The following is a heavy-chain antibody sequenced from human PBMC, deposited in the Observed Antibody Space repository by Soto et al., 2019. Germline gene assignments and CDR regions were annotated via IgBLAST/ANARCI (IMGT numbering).Heavy chain of an antibody. Sequence: ASVKVSCKTSGYSFARYGVSWVRQAPGQGLEWLGWISGFNGKTEYSQTLRDRVTLTTDTSTGTAYLELRRLKSDDTAIYYCARHSNYFGPEGANWFDIWGQGTLVTVSS. V-gene: IGHV1-18*01. CDR2: ISGFNGKT. J-gene: IGHJ5*02. CDR3: ARHSNYFGPEGANWFDI. CDR1: GYSFARYG. D-gene: IGHD3-9*01.